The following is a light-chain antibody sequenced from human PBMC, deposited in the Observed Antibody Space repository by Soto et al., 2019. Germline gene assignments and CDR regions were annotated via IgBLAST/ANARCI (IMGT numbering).Light chain of an antibody. CDR1: RNDIGTYNL. V-gene: IGLV2-23*01. CDR2: EGN. CDR3: CSYTDGSSLL. J-gene: IGLJ7*01. Sequence: SALTQPASVSESPGQSISISCGGGRNDIGTYNLVSWYQQHPGKAPKLIIYEGNKRPSGVSNRFSGSRSGNTASLTISGLQAEDEADYYCCSYTDGSSLLFGGGTQLTVL.